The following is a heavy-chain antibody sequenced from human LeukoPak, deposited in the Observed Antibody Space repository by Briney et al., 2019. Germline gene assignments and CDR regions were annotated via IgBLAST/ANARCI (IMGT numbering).Heavy chain of an antibody. V-gene: IGHV4-39*01. CDR3: ARRARRPKFGSGAFDI. Sequence: SETRSLTCTVSGGSISSSTYYWGWIRQPPGKGLEWIGSIYYSGSTYYNPSLKSRVTISVDTSKNQFSLKLSSVTAADTAVYYCARRARRPKFGSGAFDIWGQGTMVTVSS. CDR2: IYYSGST. D-gene: IGHD3-10*01. J-gene: IGHJ3*02. CDR1: GGSISSSTYY.